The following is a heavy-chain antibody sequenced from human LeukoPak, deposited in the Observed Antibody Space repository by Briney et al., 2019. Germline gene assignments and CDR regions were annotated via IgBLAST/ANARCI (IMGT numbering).Heavy chain of an antibody. CDR1: GGSISSSNW. D-gene: IGHD3-22*01. CDR2: INHSGST. CDR3: ARHVRAHYYDSGFDS. V-gene: IGHV4-4*02. J-gene: IGHJ4*02. Sequence: KSSETLSLTCAVSGGSISSSNWWSWVRQPPGKGLEWIGEINHSGSTNYNPSLKSRVIISVDTSKNQFSLRLSSVTAADAAVYYCARHVRAHYYDSGFDSWGQGTLVTVSS.